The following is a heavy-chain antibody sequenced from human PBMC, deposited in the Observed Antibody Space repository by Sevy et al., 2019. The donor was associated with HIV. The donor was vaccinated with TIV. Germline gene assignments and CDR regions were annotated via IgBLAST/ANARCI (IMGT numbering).Heavy chain of an antibody. CDR1: GFTFSSYS. D-gene: IGHD2-2*01. J-gene: IGHJ4*02. Sequence: GGSLRLSCAASGFTFSSYSMNWVRQAPGKGLEWVSSISSSSSYIYYADSVKGRFTISRDNAKNSLYLQMNSLRAEDTAGYYCARNQVGGIEVVPAAFRGINSNFDYWGQGTLVTVSS. CDR3: ARNQVGGIEVVPAAFRGINSNFDY. CDR2: ISSSSSYI. V-gene: IGHV3-21*01.